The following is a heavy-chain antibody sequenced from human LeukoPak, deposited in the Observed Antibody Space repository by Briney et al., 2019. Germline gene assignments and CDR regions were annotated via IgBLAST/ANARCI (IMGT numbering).Heavy chain of an antibody. V-gene: IGHV1-69*13. CDR1: GGTFSSYA. CDR3: ARDGGYCSSTSCPSTFDY. Sequence: SVKVSCKASGGTFSSYAISWVRQAPGQGLEWMGGIIPIFGTANYAQKFQGRVTITADESTSTAYMELSSLRSEDTAVYYCARDGGYCSSTSCPSTFDYWGQGTLVTVSS. CDR2: IIPIFGTA. D-gene: IGHD2-2*01. J-gene: IGHJ4*02.